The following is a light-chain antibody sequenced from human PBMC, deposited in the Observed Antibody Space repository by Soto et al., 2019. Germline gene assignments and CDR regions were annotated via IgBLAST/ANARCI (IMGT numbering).Light chain of an antibody. CDR2: LGS. CDR3: MQALKTRFT. CDR1: QSLLHSNGYNY. J-gene: IGKJ3*01. Sequence: DIVMTQSPLSLPVTPGEPASISCRSSQSLLHSNGYNYLDWYLQKPGQSPQLLIYLGSNRATGVPDRFSGSGSGTDFTLKISREEAEDVGVYYCMQALKTRFTFGPGTKVDIK. V-gene: IGKV2-28*01.